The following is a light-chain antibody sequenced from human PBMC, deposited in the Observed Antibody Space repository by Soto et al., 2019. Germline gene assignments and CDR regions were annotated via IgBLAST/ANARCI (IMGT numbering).Light chain of an antibody. J-gene: IGKJ5*01. CDR1: QAIRND. CDR3: QQYYRSSIT. V-gene: IGKV1-13*02. Sequence: AIQMTQSPSSLSASVGDRVIITCRASQAIRNDLGWYQQKPGKAPKLLIYDASTLERGVPSRFSGTGSGTEFTLTISSLQPDDFATYYCQQYYRSSITFGQGTRLEIK. CDR2: DAS.